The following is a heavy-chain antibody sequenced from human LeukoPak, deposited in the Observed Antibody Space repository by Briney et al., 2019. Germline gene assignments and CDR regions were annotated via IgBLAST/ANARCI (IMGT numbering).Heavy chain of an antibody. J-gene: IGHJ5*02. Sequence: SQTLSLTCTVSGGSISSYYWSWIRQPAGKGLEWIGRIYTSGSTNYNPSLKSRVTMSVDTSKNQFSLKLSSVTAADTAVYYCARDLRGSGSPHWFDPWGQGTLVTVSS. CDR2: IYTSGST. D-gene: IGHD3-10*01. CDR1: GGSISSYY. V-gene: IGHV4-4*07. CDR3: ARDLRGSGSPHWFDP.